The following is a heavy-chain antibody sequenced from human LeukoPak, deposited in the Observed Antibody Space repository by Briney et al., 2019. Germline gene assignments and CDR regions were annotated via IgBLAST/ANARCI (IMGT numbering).Heavy chain of an antibody. CDR1: AYTFSSYL. V-gene: IGHV1-46*01. J-gene: IGHJ5*02. D-gene: IGHD3-10*01. Sequence: ASVKVSCKASAYTFSSYLLHWVRQAPGHGLEWMGIIDPSGGSTDYAQEFQGRVTMTRDTATSTVYVELSSLRSDDTAVYYCARDLGLRGVTNWFDPWGQGTLVTVSS. CDR2: IDPSGGST. CDR3: ARDLGLRGVTNWFDP.